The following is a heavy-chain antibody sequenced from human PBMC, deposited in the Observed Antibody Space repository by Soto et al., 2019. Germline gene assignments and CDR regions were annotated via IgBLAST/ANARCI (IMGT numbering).Heavy chain of an antibody. CDR2: IIPILGIA. CDR3: ASRRQSMSNFDY. J-gene: IGHJ4*02. V-gene: IGHV1-69*02. Sequence: QVQLVQSGAEVKKPGSSVKVSFKASGGTFSSYTISWVRQAPGHGLEWLGRIIPILGIANYAQKCQGRVTITADKSTSTAYMELSSLRSEDTAVYYCASRRQSMSNFDYWGQGTLVTVSS. D-gene: IGHD6-19*01. CDR1: GGTFSSYT.